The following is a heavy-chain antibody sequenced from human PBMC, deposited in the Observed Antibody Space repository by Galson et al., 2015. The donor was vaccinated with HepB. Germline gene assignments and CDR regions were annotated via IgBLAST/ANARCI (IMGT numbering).Heavy chain of an antibody. D-gene: IGHD6-19*01. CDR1: GFTFSSYW. CDR2: INSDGSST. CDR3: AREQWLPPDAFDI. Sequence: SLRLSCAASGFTFSSYWMHWVRQAPGKGQVWVSRINSDGSSTSYADSVKGRFTISRDNAKNTLYLQMNSLRAEDTAVYYCAREQWLPPDAFDIWGQGTMVTVSS. J-gene: IGHJ3*02. V-gene: IGHV3-74*01.